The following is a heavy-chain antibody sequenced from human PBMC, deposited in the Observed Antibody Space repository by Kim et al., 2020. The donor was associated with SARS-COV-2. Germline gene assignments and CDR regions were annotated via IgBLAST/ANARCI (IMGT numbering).Heavy chain of an antibody. CDR3: ARDADFWSGYYHFDY. V-gene: IGHV4-4*07. J-gene: IGHJ4*02. Sequence: SETLSLTCTVSGGSISSYYWSWIRQPAGKGLEWIGRIYTSGSTNYNPSLKSRVTMSVDTSKNQFSLKLSSVTAADTAVYYCARDADFWSGYYHFDYWGQGTLVTVSS. CDR2: IYTSGST. CDR1: GGSISSYY. D-gene: IGHD3-3*01.